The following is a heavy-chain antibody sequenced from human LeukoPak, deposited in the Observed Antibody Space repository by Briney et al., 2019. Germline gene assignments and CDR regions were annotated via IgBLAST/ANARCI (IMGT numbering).Heavy chain of an antibody. J-gene: IGHJ6*02. D-gene: IGHD3-9*01. CDR3: ASYSYYDILTGYPNYYYYGMDV. V-gene: IGHV4-31*03. CDR1: GGSISSGGYY. Sequence: SQTLSLTCTVSGGSISSGGYYWSWIRQHPGKGLEWIGYIYYSGSTYYNPSLKSRVTISVDTSKNQFSLKLSSVTAADTAVYYCASYSYYDILTGYPNYYYYGMDVWGQGTTVTVSS. CDR2: IYYSGST.